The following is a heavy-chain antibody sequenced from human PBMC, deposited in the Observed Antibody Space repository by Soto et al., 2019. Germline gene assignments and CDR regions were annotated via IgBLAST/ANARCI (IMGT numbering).Heavy chain of an antibody. Sequence: QVQLFQSGTEVQKPGGSVKVSCKASGYTFTSYDISWVRQAPGQGLEWMGWISPYSGDTNYAQTLQGRVTMTIDTSNSTAYMELRSLRPDDTAVYYCTRGGTQLWFGPWGQGTLVTVSS. CDR3: TRGGTQLWFGP. CDR1: GYTFTSYD. D-gene: IGHD3-10*01. V-gene: IGHV1-18*01. J-gene: IGHJ5*02. CDR2: ISPYSGDT.